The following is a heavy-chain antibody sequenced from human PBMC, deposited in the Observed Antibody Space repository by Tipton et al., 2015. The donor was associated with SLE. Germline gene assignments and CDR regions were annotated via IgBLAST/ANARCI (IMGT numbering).Heavy chain of an antibody. CDR3: ARTVGDYGYFDL. J-gene: IGHJ2*01. CDR1: GYSISSGYY. Sequence: TLSLTCAVSGYSISSGYYWGWIWQPPGKGLEWIGSIYHSGSTYYNPSLKSRVTISVDTSKNQFSLKLSSVTAADTAVYYCARTVGDYGYFDLWGRGTLVTVSS. D-gene: IGHD4-17*01. V-gene: IGHV4-38-2*01. CDR2: IYHSGST.